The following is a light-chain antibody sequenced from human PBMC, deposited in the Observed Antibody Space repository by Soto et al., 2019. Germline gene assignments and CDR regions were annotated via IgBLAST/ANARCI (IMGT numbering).Light chain of an antibody. CDR3: SSYTSSSTLYV. CDR2: DVS. V-gene: IGLV2-14*01. J-gene: IGLJ1*01. CDR1: SSDVGGYNY. Sequence: QSVLTQPASVSGSPGQSITISCTGTSSDVGGYNYVSWYQQHPGKAPKLMIYDVSNRPSGVSNRFSGSKSGNTASLTISGLQAEDEADYCCSSYTSSSTLYVFGTGTKVTDL.